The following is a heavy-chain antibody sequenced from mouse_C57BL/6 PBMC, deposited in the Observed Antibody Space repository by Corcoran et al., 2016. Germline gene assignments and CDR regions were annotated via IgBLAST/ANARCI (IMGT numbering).Heavy chain of an antibody. J-gene: IGHJ3*01. CDR2: IYPRSGNT. D-gene: IGHD2-5*01. CDR1: GYTFTSYG. Sequence: QVQLQQSGAELARPGASVKLSCKASGYTFTSYGISWVKQRTGQGLEWIGEIYPRSGNTSYNETFKGTATLTADKSSSTADMEIRRLTSEDSAVYFGASAYYSKFFAYWGQGTLVTVSA. V-gene: IGHV1-81*01. CDR3: ASAYYSKFFAY.